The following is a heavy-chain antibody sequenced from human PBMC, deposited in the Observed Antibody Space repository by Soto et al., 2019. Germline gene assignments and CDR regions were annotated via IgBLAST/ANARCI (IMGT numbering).Heavy chain of an antibody. V-gene: IGHV4-38-2*01. D-gene: IGHD3-10*01. CDR1: GGSFSDDASSSDWY. J-gene: IGHJ5*02. CDR2: IDRSGRT. Sequence: QVHLQQWGAGLLKPSETLSLTCAVYGGSFSDDASSSDWYWNWIRQSPGKGLEWIGEIDRSGRTKYNPSLKSRVSISVDTSKNQFSLKLSSVTAADTGVYYCATWGRGVLIQNWFDPWGQGTLVTVSS. CDR3: ATWGRGVLIQNWFDP.